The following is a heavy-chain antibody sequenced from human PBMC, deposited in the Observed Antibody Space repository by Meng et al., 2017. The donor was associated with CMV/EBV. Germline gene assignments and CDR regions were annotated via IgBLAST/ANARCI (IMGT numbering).Heavy chain of an antibody. Sequence: QVQLKQWGAGLLDPAEDPSLTCACYGGVFSGYYWGWIRQPPGKGLEWIGEINHSGSTNYNPSPKRRVTISVDTSKNQFSLKLSSVTAADTAVYYCARGGVEMATIGYYFDYWGQGTLVTVSS. V-gene: IGHV4-34*01. CDR2: INHSGST. J-gene: IGHJ4*02. CDR1: GGVFSGYY. CDR3: ARGGVEMATIGYYFDY. D-gene: IGHD5-24*01.